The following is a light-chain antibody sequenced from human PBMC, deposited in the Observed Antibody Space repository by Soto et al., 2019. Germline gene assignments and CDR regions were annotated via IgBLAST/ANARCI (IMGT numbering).Light chain of an antibody. CDR1: PSITTSF. CDR3: QQYGGSSPSYT. J-gene: IGKJ2*01. CDR2: RAS. Sequence: EIVLTKSPGTLSLSPGERATLSCRASPSITTSFLAWYQQKPGQAPRLLIYRASTMVTGIPDRFSGSGSGTDFTLAISRLEPEDFAVYYCQQYGGSSPSYTFGQGTNVEIK. V-gene: IGKV3-20*01.